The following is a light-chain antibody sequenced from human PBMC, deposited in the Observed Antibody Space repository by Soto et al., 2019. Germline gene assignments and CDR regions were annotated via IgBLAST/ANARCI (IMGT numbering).Light chain of an antibody. V-gene: IGKV3-20*01. Sequence: EIVLTQSPDTLSLSPGERATLFCRASQTLSINSLAWYQQKPGQAPRLLIYAASTRHTGIPDRFNGSGSGTDFALTINRLEPEDFEVYFCQQYDGAPLTFGRGTKVDIX. CDR2: AAS. CDR3: QQYDGAPLT. J-gene: IGKJ4*01. CDR1: QTLSINS.